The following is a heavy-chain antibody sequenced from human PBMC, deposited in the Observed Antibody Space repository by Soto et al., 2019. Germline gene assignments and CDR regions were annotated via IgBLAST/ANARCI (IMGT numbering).Heavy chain of an antibody. CDR2: INPSGGST. J-gene: IGHJ4*02. CDR1: GYTFTSYY. D-gene: IGHD6-13*01. CDR3: ARDPYAAAGTSYFDY. V-gene: IGHV1-46*01. Sequence: GASVKVSCKASGYTFTSYYMHWVRQAPGQGLEWMGIINPSGGSTSYAQKFQGRVTMTRDASTSTVYMELSSLRSEDTAVYYCARDPYAAAGTSYFDYWGQGTLVTVSS.